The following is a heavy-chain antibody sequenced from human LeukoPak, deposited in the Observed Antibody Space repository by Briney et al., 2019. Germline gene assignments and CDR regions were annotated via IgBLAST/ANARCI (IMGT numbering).Heavy chain of an antibody. CDR2: ISGSGGTT. CDR1: GFTFSNYG. CDR3: AKGRLDYGDYYVDD. V-gene: IGHV3-23*01. J-gene: IGHJ4*02. D-gene: IGHD2-21*02. Sequence: GGSLRLSCAASGFTFSNYGMSWVRQAPGKGLEWVSVISGSGGTTYYADSVRGRFTISGDNSKNTLYLQMNSLRAEDTSLYYCAKGRLDYGDYYVDDWGQGTLVTVSS.